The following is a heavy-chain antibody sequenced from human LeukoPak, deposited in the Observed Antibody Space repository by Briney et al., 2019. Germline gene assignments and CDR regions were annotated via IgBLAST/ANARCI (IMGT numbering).Heavy chain of an antibody. CDR1: GFTFSSYD. V-gene: IGHV3-7*04. D-gene: IGHD6-19*01. J-gene: IGHJ4*02. CDR2: IKQDGSQK. Sequence: PGGSLRLSCAASGFTFSSYDMSWVRQAPRKGLEWVANIKQDGSQKYYVDSVKGRFTVSRDNGQNSLYLQMTNLRAEDTAVYYCARYWRSSGLYYNAYCGQGTLVTVSS. CDR3: ARYWRSSGLYYNAY.